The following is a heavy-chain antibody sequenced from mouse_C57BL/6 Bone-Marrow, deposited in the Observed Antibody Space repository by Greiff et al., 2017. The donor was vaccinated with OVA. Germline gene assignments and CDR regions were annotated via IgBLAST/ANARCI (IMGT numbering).Heavy chain of an antibody. V-gene: IGHV1-19*01. D-gene: IGHD1-1*01. CDR2: INPYNGGT. CDR3: ARRGNYYGSPWFAY. Sequence: SGPVLVKPGASVKMSCKASGYTFTDYYMNWVKQSHGKSLEWIGVINPYNGGTSYNQKFKGKATLTVDKSSSTAYMELNSLTSEDSAVYYCARRGNYYGSPWFAYWGQGTLVTVSA. CDR1: GYTFTDYY. J-gene: IGHJ3*01.